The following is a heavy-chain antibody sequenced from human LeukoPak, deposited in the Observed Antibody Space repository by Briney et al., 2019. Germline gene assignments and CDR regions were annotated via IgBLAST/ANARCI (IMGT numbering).Heavy chain of an antibody. CDR2: IKEDGSDK. CDR3: TRGSSNACDI. J-gene: IGHJ3*02. CDR1: GFTFSNYW. D-gene: IGHD3-10*01. V-gene: IGHV3-7*05. Sequence: PGGSLRLSCTASGFTFSNYWTNWVRQAPGKGLQWVGNIKEDGSDKYYVDSVKGRFTISRDNAKNSLYLQMNSLRAEDTAVYYCTRGSSNACDIWGQGTMVAVSS.